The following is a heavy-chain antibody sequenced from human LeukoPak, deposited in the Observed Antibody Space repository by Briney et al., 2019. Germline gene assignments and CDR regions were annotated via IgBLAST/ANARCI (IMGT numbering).Heavy chain of an antibody. D-gene: IGHD2/OR15-2a*01. J-gene: IGHJ4*02. CDR1: GNYW. Sequence: GGSLRLSCAASGNYWMHWVRQAPGKGLVWVSHINSDGSWTSYADSVKGRFTISKDNAKNTVYLQMNKLRAEDTAVYYCVSFYEAYWGRGTLVTVSS. V-gene: IGHV3-74*01. CDR3: VSFYEAY. CDR2: INSDGSWT.